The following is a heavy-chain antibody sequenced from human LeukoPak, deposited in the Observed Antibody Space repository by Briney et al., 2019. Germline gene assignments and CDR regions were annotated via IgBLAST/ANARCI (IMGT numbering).Heavy chain of an antibody. Sequence: GGSLRLSCVSSGFSFNYYAMSWVRQPPGKGLEWVSSISGSGGSTYYADSVKGRFTISRDNSKNTLYLQMNSLRAEDTAVYYCATAYSSGWYFFYGYWGQGTLVTVSS. V-gene: IGHV3-23*01. D-gene: IGHD6-19*01. CDR1: GFSFNYYA. CDR3: ATAYSSGWYFFYGY. CDR2: ISGSGGST. J-gene: IGHJ4*02.